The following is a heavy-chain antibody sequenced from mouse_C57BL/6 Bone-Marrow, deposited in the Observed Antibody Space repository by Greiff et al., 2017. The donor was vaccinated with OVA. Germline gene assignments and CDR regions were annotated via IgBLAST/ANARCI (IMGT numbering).Heavy chain of an antibody. D-gene: IGHD1-1*01. Sequence: VQLQQSGAELARPGASVKLSCKASGYTFTSYGISWVKQRTGQGLEWIGEIYPRSGNTYYNEKFKGKATLTADKSSSTAYMELRSLTSEDSAVYFCARSPITTVVAYYAMDYWGQGTSVTVSS. V-gene: IGHV1-81*01. CDR1: GYTFTSYG. CDR3: ARSPITTVVAYYAMDY. J-gene: IGHJ4*01. CDR2: IYPRSGNT.